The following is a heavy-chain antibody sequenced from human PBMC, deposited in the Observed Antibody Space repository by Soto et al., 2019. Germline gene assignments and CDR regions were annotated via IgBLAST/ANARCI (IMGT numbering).Heavy chain of an antibody. D-gene: IGHD4-4*01. CDR1: GVSITSTDW. Sequence: QVQLQESGPGLVKPSETLSLSCAVSGVSITSTDWWSWVRQPPGKGLQWIGEVSLGGGANYNPSLKSRVTISVDNSKNQFSLTLNSVTAAHTAVYFCAGSTADTTLKASSFWGQGTLVTVSS. CDR3: AGSTADTTLKASSF. CDR2: VSLGGGA. J-gene: IGHJ4*02. V-gene: IGHV4-4*02.